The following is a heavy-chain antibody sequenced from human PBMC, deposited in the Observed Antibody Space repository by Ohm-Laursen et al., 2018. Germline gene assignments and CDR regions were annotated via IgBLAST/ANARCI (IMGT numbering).Heavy chain of an antibody. J-gene: IGHJ4*02. D-gene: IGHD5-12*01. CDR3: TTEDIADRGDY. Sequence: GSLRLSCAASGFTFSNAWMSWVRQAPGKGLEWVGRIKSKTDGGTTDYAAPVKGRFTISRDGSKNTLYLQMNSLKTEDTAVYYCTTEDIADRGDYWGQGTLVTVSS. V-gene: IGHV3-15*01. CDR2: IKSKTDGGTT. CDR1: GFTFSNAW.